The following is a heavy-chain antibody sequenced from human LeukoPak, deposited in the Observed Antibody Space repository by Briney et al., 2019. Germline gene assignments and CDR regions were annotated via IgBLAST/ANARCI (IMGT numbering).Heavy chain of an antibody. CDR1: GYTFNVYY. CDR2: INPNSGGT. V-gene: IGHV1-2*02. CDR3: ASAGVVPPAPFDY. D-gene: IGHD2-2*01. Sequence: ASVKVSCKASGYTFNVYYIHWVRQAPGQGLEWMGWINPNSGGTNYAQKFQGRVTLTRDTSISTVYMELSRLTSDDTAVYYCASAGVVPPAPFDYWGQGTLVTVSS. J-gene: IGHJ4*02.